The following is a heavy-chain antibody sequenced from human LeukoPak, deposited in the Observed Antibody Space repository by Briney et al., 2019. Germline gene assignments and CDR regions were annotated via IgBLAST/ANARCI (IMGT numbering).Heavy chain of an antibody. CDR2: ISSSTGST. V-gene: IGHV3-23*01. CDR3: AKDGITGTRPLDY. Sequence: PGGSLRLSCAASGFTFNIYAMSWVRQAPGKGLEWVSPISSSTGSTHYADSVKGRFTISRDNSKNTLYLQMNSLRAEDTAVYYCAKDGITGTRPLDYWGQGTLVTVSS. J-gene: IGHJ4*02. CDR1: GFTFNIYA. D-gene: IGHD1-20*01.